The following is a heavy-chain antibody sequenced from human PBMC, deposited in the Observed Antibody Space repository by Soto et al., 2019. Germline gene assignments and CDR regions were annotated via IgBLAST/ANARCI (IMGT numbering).Heavy chain of an antibody. V-gene: IGHV4-59*01. CDR3: ARGGRVDKDYYMDV. D-gene: IGHD3-16*01. Sequence: SETLSLTCTVSGGSISSYYWSWIRQPPGKGLEWIGYIYYSGSTNYNPSLKSRVTISVDTSKNQFSLKLSSVTAADTAVYYCARGGRVDKDYYMDVWGKGTTVTVS. CDR1: GGSISSYY. J-gene: IGHJ6*03. CDR2: IYYSGST.